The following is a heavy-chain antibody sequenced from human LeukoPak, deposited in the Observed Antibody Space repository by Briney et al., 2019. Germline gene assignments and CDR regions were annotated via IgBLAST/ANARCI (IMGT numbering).Heavy chain of an antibody. J-gene: IGHJ4*02. V-gene: IGHV3-48*01. D-gene: IGHD4-17*01. CDR3: AREGGGDYGDYLRY. CDR1: GFTFSTYN. Sequence: GGSLRLSCAASGFTFSTYNMNWVRQAPGKGLEWVSYITSSSDTIFYADSVKGRFTISRDNAKNSLYLQMNSLRAEDTAVYYCAREGGGDYGDYLRYWGQGTLVTVSS. CDR2: ITSSSDTI.